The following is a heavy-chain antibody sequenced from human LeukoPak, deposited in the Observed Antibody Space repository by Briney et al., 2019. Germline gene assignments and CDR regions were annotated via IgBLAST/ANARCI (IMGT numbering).Heavy chain of an antibody. D-gene: IGHD2-15*01. CDR3: ARASDSPYYYYYYMDV. Sequence: GGSLRLSCAASGFSFSSYGMHWVRQAPGKGLEWVAFIRYDGSNKYYADSVKGRFTISRDNSKNTLYLQMNSLRAEDTAVYYCARASDSPYYYYYYMDVWGKGTTVTISS. V-gene: IGHV3-30*02. CDR2: IRYDGSNK. CDR1: GFSFSSYG. J-gene: IGHJ6*03.